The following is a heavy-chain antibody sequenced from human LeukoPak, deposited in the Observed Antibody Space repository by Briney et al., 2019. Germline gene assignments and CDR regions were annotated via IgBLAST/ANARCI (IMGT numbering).Heavy chain of an antibody. Sequence: GASVKVSCKASGYIFTYYYIHWMRQAPGQGLEWMGWINPKNGDTNYAQKFQGRVTMTRDTSIRTAYMELSSLRSDDTALYYCARDLGWDVLIIDYWGQGTLVTVSS. CDR3: ARDLGWDVLIIDY. D-gene: IGHD1-26*01. CDR2: INPKNGDT. CDR1: GYIFTYYY. J-gene: IGHJ4*02. V-gene: IGHV1-2*02.